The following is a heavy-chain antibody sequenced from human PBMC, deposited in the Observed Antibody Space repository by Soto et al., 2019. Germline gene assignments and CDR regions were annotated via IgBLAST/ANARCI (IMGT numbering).Heavy chain of an antibody. V-gene: IGHV3-23*01. CDR2: ISGSGGST. CDR1: GFTFSSYA. D-gene: IGHD3-16*02. J-gene: IGHJ4*02. Sequence: GGSLRLSCAASGFTFSSYAMSWVRQAPGKGLEWVSAISGSGGSTYYADSVKGRFTISRDNSKNTLYLQMNSLRAEDTAVYYCAKDSLGELSLIRSPGYWGQGTLVTVSS. CDR3: AKDSLGELSLIRSPGY.